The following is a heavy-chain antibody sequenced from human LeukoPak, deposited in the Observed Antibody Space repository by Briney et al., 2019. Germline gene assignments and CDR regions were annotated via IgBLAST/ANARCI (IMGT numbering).Heavy chain of an antibody. Sequence: SETLTLTCSVSGCSISHYYWSWIRQPPGKGLEWIGYIYYSGSTNYNPSLKSRVTISVDTSKNPFFLQLSSVTAADTAVYYCARGYYDSSGCLISYNWTAAWSQGTLVTVSS. D-gene: IGHD3-22*01. CDR1: GCSISHYY. J-gene: IGHJ5*02. CDR3: ARGYYDSSGCLISYNWTAA. V-gene: IGHV4-59*01. CDR2: IYYSGST.